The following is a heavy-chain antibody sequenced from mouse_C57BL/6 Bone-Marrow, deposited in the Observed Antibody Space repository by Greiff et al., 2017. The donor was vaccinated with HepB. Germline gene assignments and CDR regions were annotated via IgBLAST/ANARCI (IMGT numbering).Heavy chain of an antibody. CDR3: ARHEEMRGTTVVATDYFDY. V-gene: IGHV1-62-2*01. CDR2: FYPGSGSI. D-gene: IGHD1-1*01. CDR1: GYTFTEYT. Sequence: VQLQQSGAELVKPGASVKLSCKASGYTFTEYTIHWVKQRSGQGLEWIGWFYPGSGSIKYNEKFKDKATLTADKSSSTVYMELSRLTSEDSAVYFCARHEEMRGTTVVATDYFDYWGQGTTLTVSS. J-gene: IGHJ2*01.